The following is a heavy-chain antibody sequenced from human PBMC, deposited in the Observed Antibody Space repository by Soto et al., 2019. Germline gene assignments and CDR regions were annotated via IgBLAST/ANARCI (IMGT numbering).Heavy chain of an antibody. CDR3: AKAYYYDGSGYFYDY. D-gene: IGHD3-22*01. V-gene: IGHV3-23*01. J-gene: IGHJ4*02. CDR1: GFTFSNYA. Sequence: PGGSLRLSCAASGFTFSNYAMSWVRQAPGKGLEWVSALSGGDRSTYYADSVRGRFTISRDDSKNTLYLQMNSLRAEDTAVYYCAKAYYYDGSGYFYDYWGQGTLVNVSS. CDR2: LSGGDRST.